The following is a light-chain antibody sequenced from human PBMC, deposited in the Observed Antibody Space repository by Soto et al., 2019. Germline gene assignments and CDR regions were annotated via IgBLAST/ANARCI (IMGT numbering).Light chain of an antibody. CDR3: QPYNNWPLT. CDR1: QSVRSY. V-gene: IGKV3-15*01. Sequence: EVVMTQSPATLSVSPGERATLSCGASQSVRSYLAWYQQKPGQAPRLLIHGASTRAPGIPARFSGSGSGTDFTLTISSLQSEDFAIYYCQPYNNWPLTFGGGTKVESK. J-gene: IGKJ4*01. CDR2: GAS.